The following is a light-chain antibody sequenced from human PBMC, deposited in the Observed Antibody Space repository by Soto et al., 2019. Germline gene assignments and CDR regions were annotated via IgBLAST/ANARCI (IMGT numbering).Light chain of an antibody. CDR1: SSDVGSYNL. CDR3: CSYAGSSTFYV. V-gene: IGLV2-23*02. Sequence: QSALTQPASMSGSPGQSITISCTGTSSDVGSYNLVSWYQQHPGEAPKLMIYEVSKRPSGVSNRFSGSKSGNTASLTISGLQAEDEADYYCCSYAGSSTFYVFGTGTKVTVL. CDR2: EVS. J-gene: IGLJ1*01.